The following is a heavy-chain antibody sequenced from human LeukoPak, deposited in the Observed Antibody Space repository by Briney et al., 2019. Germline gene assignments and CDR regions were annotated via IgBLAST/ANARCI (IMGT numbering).Heavy chain of an antibody. V-gene: IGHV3-30-3*02. Sequence: PGGSLRLSCAASGFTFSSYAMHWVRQAPGKGLEWVAVISYDGSNEYYADSVKGRFTIPRDNSKNTLYLQMNSLRAEDTAVYYCAKYSPLGLITMIVVVITPYFDYWGQGTLVTVSS. J-gene: IGHJ4*02. CDR3: AKYSPLGLITMIVVVITPYFDY. CDR1: GFTFSSYA. CDR2: ISYDGSNE. D-gene: IGHD3-22*01.